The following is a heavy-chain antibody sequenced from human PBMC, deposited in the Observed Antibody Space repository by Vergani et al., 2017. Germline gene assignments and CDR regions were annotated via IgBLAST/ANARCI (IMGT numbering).Heavy chain of an antibody. J-gene: IGHJ1*01. V-gene: IGHV5-51*01. Sequence: EVQLVQSGAEVRKPGESLKISCEVSGYSFTNYWIGWVRQMPGKGLEWMGIFFPGDSDTRYSPSFQGLVTISGDKSISTAYLQWSSLKASDTAMYYCASGYYGSGSYHFQHWGQGTLVTVSS. CDR1: GYSFTNYW. D-gene: IGHD3-10*01. CDR2: FFPGDSDT. CDR3: ASGYYGSGSYHFQH.